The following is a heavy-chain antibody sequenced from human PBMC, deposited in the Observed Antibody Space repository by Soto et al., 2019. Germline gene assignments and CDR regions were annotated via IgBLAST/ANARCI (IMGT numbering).Heavy chain of an antibody. Sequence: QVQLVQSGAEVKKPGSSVKVSCKASGGTFGSYAISWVRQAPGQGLEWMGGIIPIFGTANYAQKFQGRVTITADKSTSTAYMELSSLRSEDTAVYYCARVLCSSTSCYYYYYGMDVWGQGTTVTVSS. CDR2: IIPIFGTA. CDR3: ARVLCSSTSCYYYYYGMDV. V-gene: IGHV1-69*06. J-gene: IGHJ6*02. D-gene: IGHD2-2*01. CDR1: GGTFGSYA.